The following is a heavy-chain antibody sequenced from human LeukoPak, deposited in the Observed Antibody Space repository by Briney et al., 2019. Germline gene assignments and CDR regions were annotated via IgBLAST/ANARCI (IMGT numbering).Heavy chain of an antibody. J-gene: IGHJ6*03. CDR2: ISGSGGST. D-gene: IGHD3-16*02. Sequence: AGGSLRLSCAASGFTFSSYAMSWVRQAPGKGLEWVSAISGSGGSTYYADSVKGRFTISRDNSKNTLYLQMNSLRAEDTAVYYCAKDLRGLSTLYYYYMGVWGKGTTVTVSS. CDR1: GFTFSSYA. CDR3: AKDLRGLSTLYYYYMGV. V-gene: IGHV3-23*01.